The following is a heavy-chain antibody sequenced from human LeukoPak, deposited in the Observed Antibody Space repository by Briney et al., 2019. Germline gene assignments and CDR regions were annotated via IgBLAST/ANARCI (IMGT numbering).Heavy chain of an antibody. CDR3: ARGHGTTNY. Sequence: SETLSLTCAVYGGSFSGYYWSWIRQPPGKGLEWIGEINHSGSTNYNPSLKSRVTISVDTSKNQFSLELSSVTAADTAVYYCARGHGTTNYWGQGTLVTVSS. CDR2: INHSGST. J-gene: IGHJ4*02. V-gene: IGHV4-34*01. CDR1: GGSFSGYY. D-gene: IGHD1-1*01.